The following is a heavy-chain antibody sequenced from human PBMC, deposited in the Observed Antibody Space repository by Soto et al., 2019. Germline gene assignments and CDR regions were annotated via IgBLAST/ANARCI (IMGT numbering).Heavy chain of an antibody. Sequence: SLRLSCAASRFPFSSYGMHLIRQAPGKGLEWVAVIWYDGSNKYYADSVKGRFTISRDNSKNTLYLQMNSLRAEDTAVYYCAREPYDSRPEGEFYYYYYYMDVWGKGTTVTVSS. D-gene: IGHD3-16*01. CDR1: RFPFSSYG. CDR3: AREPYDSRPEGEFYYYYYYMDV. CDR2: IWYDGSNK. V-gene: IGHV3-33*01. J-gene: IGHJ6*03.